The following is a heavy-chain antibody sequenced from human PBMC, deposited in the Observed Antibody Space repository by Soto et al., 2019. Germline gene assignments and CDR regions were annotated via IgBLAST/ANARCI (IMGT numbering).Heavy chain of an antibody. Sequence: ASVKVSCKASGYTFTSYGISWVRQAPGQGLEWMGWISAYNGNTNYVQKLQGRVTMTTDTSTSTAYMELRSLRSDDTAVYYCARDSLVGATPGYFDLWGRGTLVTVSS. CDR3: ARDSLVGATPGYFDL. CDR1: GYTFTSYG. CDR2: ISAYNGNT. V-gene: IGHV1-18*01. D-gene: IGHD1-26*01. J-gene: IGHJ2*01.